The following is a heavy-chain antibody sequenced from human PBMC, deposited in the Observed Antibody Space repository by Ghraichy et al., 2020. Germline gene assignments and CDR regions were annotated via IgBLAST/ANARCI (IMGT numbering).Heavy chain of an antibody. V-gene: IGHV3-30*18. D-gene: IGHD6-13*01. CDR3: AKGGGSSSWKSYGMDV. CDR1: GFTFSSYG. CDR2: MSYDGSYK. J-gene: IGHJ6*02. Sequence: GGSLRLSCAASGFTFSSYGMHWVRQAPGKGLEWVSVMSYDGSYKYYADSVKGRFTISRDNSKNTLYLQMNSLRAEDTAVYCCAKGGGSSSWKSYGMDVWGQGTTVTVSS.